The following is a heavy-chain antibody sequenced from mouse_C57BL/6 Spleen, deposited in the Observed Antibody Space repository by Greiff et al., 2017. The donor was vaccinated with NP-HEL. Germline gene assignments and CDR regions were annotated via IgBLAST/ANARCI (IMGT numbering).Heavy chain of an antibody. CDR2: IWGDGST. CDR1: GFSLTSYG. D-gene: IGHD2-3*01. J-gene: IGHJ1*03. V-gene: IGHV2-3*01. Sequence: VKVVESGPGLVAPSQSLSITCTVSGFSLTSYGVNWVRQPPGKGLEWLGVIWGDGSTNYHSALISRLSISKDNSKSQVFLKLNSLQTDDTATYYCAKLGDGYYGGYFDVWGTGTTVTVSS. CDR3: AKLGDGYYGGYFDV.